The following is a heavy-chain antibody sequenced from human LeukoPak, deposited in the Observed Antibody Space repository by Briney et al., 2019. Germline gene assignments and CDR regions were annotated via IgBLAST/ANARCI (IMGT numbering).Heavy chain of an antibody. D-gene: IGHD3-22*01. Sequence: PGGSLRLSCAASGFTFSRYSMNWVRQAPGKGLEWVSVMYSGGSTYYADSVTGRFTISRDNSENTLYLQMNNLRAEDTAVYYCATHYYDSSGYYYDHAFDIWGQGTMVTVSS. J-gene: IGHJ3*02. V-gene: IGHV3-53*01. CDR2: MYSGGST. CDR1: GFTFSRYS. CDR3: ATHYYDSSGYYYDHAFDI.